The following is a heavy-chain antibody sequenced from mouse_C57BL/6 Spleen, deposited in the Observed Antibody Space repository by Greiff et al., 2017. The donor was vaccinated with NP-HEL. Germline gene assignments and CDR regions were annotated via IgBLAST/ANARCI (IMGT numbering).Heavy chain of an antibody. CDR2: INPNNGGT. J-gene: IGHJ2*01. Sequence: VQLKESGPELVKPGASVKMSCKASGYTFTDYNMHWVKQSHGKSLEWIGYINPNNGGTSYNQKFKGKATLTVNKSSSTAYMELRSLTSEDSAVYYCAREGGYGNYYFDYWGQGTTLTVSS. D-gene: IGHD2-1*01. CDR1: GYTFTDYN. V-gene: IGHV1-22*01. CDR3: AREGGYGNYYFDY.